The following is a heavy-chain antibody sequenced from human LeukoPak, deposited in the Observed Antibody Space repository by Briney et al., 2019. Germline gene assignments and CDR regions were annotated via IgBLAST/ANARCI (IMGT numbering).Heavy chain of an antibody. CDR2: ITSSSAYT. J-gene: IGHJ4*02. CDR3: AKDLPDIVVVPAFDY. D-gene: IGHD2-2*01. CDR1: GFTFSTHN. Sequence: GGSLRLSCAASGFTFSTHNMNWVRQTPGKGLEWVSSITSSSAYTFYADSVRGRFTISRDNAKSSLYLQMNSLRADDTDVYYCAKDLPDIVVVPAFDYWDQGTLVTVSS. V-gene: IGHV3-21*01.